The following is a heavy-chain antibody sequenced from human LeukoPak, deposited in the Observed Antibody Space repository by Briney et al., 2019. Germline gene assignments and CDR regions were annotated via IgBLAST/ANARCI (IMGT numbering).Heavy chain of an antibody. Sequence: PSETLSLTCAVSGGSISSYYWSWIRQPPGKGLEWIGYIYYSGSTNYNPSLKSRVTISVDTSKNQFSLKLSSVTAADTAVYYCARGFSGSYWAAEYFQHWGQGTLVTVSS. CDR3: ARGFSGSYWAAEYFQH. CDR2: IYYSGST. CDR1: GGSISSYY. V-gene: IGHV4-59*08. D-gene: IGHD1-26*01. J-gene: IGHJ1*01.